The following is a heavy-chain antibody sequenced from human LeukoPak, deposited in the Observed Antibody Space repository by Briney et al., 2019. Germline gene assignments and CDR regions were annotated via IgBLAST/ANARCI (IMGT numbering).Heavy chain of an antibody. J-gene: IGHJ6*03. CDR1: GGSISSYY. CDR2: IYYSGST. D-gene: IGHD6-13*01. CDR3: ARSLLIAAAGTARTVKFYMDV. V-gene: IGHV4-59*08. Sequence: SETLSLTCTVSGGSISSYYRSWIRQPPGKGLEWIGYIYYSGSTNYNPSLKSRVTTSVDTSTNQFSLKLSSVTAADTAVYYCARSLLIAAAGTARTVKFYMDVWGKGTTVIVSS.